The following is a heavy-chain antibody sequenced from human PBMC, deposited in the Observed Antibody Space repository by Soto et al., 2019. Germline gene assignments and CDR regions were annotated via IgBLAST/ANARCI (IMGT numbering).Heavy chain of an antibody. D-gene: IGHD2-2*02. Sequence: GGSLRLSCAASGFIFNSYTMHWVRQAPGKGLEWVGLISYDGTNKFYADSVKGRFTISRDNSKDTLYLQMNRLSTEDTAVYYCAQGIPGYYYGMDVWGQGTTVTVSS. J-gene: IGHJ6*02. V-gene: IGHV3-30-3*01. CDR3: AQGIPGYYYGMDV. CDR1: GFIFNSYT. CDR2: ISYDGTNK.